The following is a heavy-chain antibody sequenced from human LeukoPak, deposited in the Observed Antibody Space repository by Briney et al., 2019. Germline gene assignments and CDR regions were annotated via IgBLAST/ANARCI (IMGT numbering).Heavy chain of an antibody. CDR3: AREGGVVYYFDY. Sequence: ASVKVSCKASGYTFTSYDINWVRQATGQGLEWMGWMNPNSGNTGYAQKFQGRVTMTRDTSTSTVYMELSSLRSEDTAVYYCAREGGVVYYFDYWGQGTLVTVSS. CDR1: GYTFTSYD. J-gene: IGHJ4*02. D-gene: IGHD3-3*01. CDR2: MNPNSGNT. V-gene: IGHV1-8*01.